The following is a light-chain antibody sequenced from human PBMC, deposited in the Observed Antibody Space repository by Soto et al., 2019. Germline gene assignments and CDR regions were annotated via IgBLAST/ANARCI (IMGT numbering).Light chain of an antibody. V-gene: IGKV3-20*01. CDR3: QLFGSALFI. J-gene: IGKJ3*01. Sequence: EIVLTQSPGTLSLSPGERATLSCRASQSFSSSYLAWYQQKPGQAPRLLIYGASSRATGIPDRFSGSGSGTDLTLTISSLEPEDFAVYYCQLFGSALFIFGPGTKVDVK. CDR1: QSFSSSY. CDR2: GAS.